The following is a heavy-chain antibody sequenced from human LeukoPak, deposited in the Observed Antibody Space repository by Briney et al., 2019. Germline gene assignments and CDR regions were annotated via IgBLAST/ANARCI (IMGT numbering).Heavy chain of an antibody. CDR3: ARRPCSSISCFFDY. J-gene: IGHJ4*02. D-gene: IGHD2-2*01. V-gene: IGHV5-51*03. CDR1: GYSFTSYW. Sequence: KPGESLKISCKGSGYSFTSYWIGWVRQMPGKGLEWVGNIFPGDSDTRYSPSFQGQVTISADKSISAAYLQWSSLKASDTAMYFCARRPCSSISCFFDYWGQGALVTVSS. CDR2: IFPGDSDT.